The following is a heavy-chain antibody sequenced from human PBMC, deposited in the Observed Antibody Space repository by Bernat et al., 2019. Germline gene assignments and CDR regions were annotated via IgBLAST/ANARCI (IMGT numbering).Heavy chain of an antibody. CDR3: ARVGVTMVQGVIITGDAFDI. CDR1: GGSISSGGYY. V-gene: IGHV4-31*01. D-gene: IGHD3-10*01. CDR2: IYYSGST. J-gene: IGHJ3*02. Sequence: QVQLQESGPGLVKPSQTLSLTCTVSGGSISSGGYYWSWIRQHPGKGLEWIGYIYYSGSTYYNPSLKSLVTISVDTSKNQFSLKLSSVTAADTAVYYCARVGVTMVQGVIITGDAFDIWGQGTMVTVSS.